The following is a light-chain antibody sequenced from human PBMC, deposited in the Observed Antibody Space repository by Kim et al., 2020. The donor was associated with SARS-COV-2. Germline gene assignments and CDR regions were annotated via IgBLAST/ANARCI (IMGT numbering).Light chain of an antibody. CDR2: KVS. V-gene: IGKV2-30*02. CDR3: LQGTLWPWT. Sequence: PAYISCRSSQSLVHSDGNTYFNWYQQRPGQSPRRLIYKVSNRDSGVPDRFSGSASGTDFTLKISRVEADDVGIYYCLQGTLWPWTFGQGTKVDIK. CDR1: QSLVHSDGNTY. J-gene: IGKJ1*01.